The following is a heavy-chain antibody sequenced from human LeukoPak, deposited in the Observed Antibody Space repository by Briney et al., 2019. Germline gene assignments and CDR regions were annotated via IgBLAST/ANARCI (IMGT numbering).Heavy chain of an antibody. CDR3: ARYGMATIQFFDY. CDR2: IYYSGST. J-gene: IGHJ4*02. CDR1: GGSIRSYY. V-gene: IGHV4-59*01. Sequence: PSETLSLTCTVSGGSIRSYYWSWIRQPPGKGLEWIGYIYYSGSTNYNPSLKSRVTISVDTSKNQFSLKLSSVTAADTAVYYCARYGMATIQFFDYWGQGTLFTVSS. D-gene: IGHD5-24*01.